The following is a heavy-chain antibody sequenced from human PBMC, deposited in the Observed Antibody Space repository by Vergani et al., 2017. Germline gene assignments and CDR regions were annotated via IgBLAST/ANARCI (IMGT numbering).Heavy chain of an antibody. CDR1: GYTFTSYG. V-gene: IGHV1-18*01. CDR2: ISAYNGNT. D-gene: IGHD2-15*01. CDR3: ATPASVEYCSGGSCYSGFDY. J-gene: IGHJ4*02. Sequence: QVQLVQSGAEVKKPGASVKVSCKASGYTFTSYGISWVRQAPGQGLEWMGWISAYNGNTNYAQKLQGRVTMTTDTSTSTAYMELSSLRSEDTAVYYCATPASVEYCSGGSCYSGFDYWGQGTLVTVSS.